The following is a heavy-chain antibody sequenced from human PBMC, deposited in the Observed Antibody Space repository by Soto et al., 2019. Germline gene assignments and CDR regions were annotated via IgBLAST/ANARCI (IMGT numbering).Heavy chain of an antibody. D-gene: IGHD4-17*01. CDR3: ASESPYGGNYCLLCYYCGMDV. J-gene: IGHJ6*02. Sequence: ASVKVSCKASGYTFTSYGISWVRQAPGQGLEWMGWISAYNGNTNYAQKLQGRVTMTTDTSTSTAYMELRSLRSDDTAVYYCASESPYGGNYCLLCYYCGMDVWGQGTTVTVSS. V-gene: IGHV1-18*01. CDR2: ISAYNGNT. CDR1: GYTFTSYG.